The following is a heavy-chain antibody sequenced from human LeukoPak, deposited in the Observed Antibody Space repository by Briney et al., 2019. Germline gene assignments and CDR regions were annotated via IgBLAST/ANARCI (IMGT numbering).Heavy chain of an antibody. CDR3: AKRNYDFWSGYYRRAENHFDY. CDR2: ISGSGGST. V-gene: IGHV3-23*01. D-gene: IGHD3-3*01. J-gene: IGHJ4*02. Sequence: HPGGSLRLSCAASGFTFSSYAMSWVRQTPGKGLEWVASISGSGGSTYYADSVKGRFTISRDNSKSTLYLQLNSLRAEDKAVYYCAKRNYDFWSGYYRRAENHFDYWGQGTLVTVSS. CDR1: GFTFSSYA.